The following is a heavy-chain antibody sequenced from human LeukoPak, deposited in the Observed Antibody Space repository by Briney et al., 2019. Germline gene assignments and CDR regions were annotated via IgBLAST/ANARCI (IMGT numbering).Heavy chain of an antibody. D-gene: IGHD3-9*01. CDR3: AKDGSSRYYDILTGYYSSYFDY. CDR2: IRYDGSNK. V-gene: IGHV3-30*02. CDR1: GFTLSSYG. Sequence: GGSLRLSCAASGFTLSSYGMHWVRQAPGKGLEWVAFIRYDGSNKYYADSVKGRFTISRDNSKNTLYLQMNSLRAEDTAVYYCAKDGSSRYYDILTGYYSSYFDYWGQGTLVTVSS. J-gene: IGHJ4*02.